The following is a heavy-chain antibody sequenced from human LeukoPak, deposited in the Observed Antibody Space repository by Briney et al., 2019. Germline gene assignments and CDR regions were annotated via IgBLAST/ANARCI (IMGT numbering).Heavy chain of an antibody. J-gene: IGHJ6*03. CDR1: GYTYTSYY. CDR2: INPSGGST. V-gene: IGHV1-46*01. CDR3: ARTQDVTYFYYYMDV. D-gene: IGHD2-21*02. Sequence: ASVKVSCKASGYTYTSYYMHWVRQAPGQGLEWMGIINPSGGSTSYAQKLQGRVTMTTDTSTGTAYMELRSLRSDDTAVYYCARTQDVTYFYYYMDVWGKGTTVTVSS.